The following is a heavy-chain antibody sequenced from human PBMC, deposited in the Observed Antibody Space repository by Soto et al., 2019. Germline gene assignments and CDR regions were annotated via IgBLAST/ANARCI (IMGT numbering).Heavy chain of an antibody. J-gene: IGHJ5*02. CDR2: ISGSGAAT. D-gene: IGHD1-7*01. V-gene: IGHV3-23*01. CDR3: ARSWYACWNYCDPATNWFDP. Sequence: PGGSLRLSCAASGFTFTTYAMSWVRQAPGKGLEWVSSISGSGAATDYADSVRGRFAISRDNSKNTQYLQMNSLTAADTAVYYCARSWYACWNYCDPATNWFDPWGQGTLVTVSS. CDR1: GFTFTTYA.